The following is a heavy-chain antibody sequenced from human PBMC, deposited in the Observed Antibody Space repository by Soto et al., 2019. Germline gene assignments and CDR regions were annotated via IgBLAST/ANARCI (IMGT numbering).Heavy chain of an antibody. CDR3: ARVWVYDSSGYWADY. Sequence: QVQLVQSGAEVKKPGASVKVSCKASGYTFTSYYMHWVRQAPGQGLEWMGIINPSGGSTSYAQKFQGRVTMTRETSTSTVYMELSSLRSEDTAVYYCARVWVYDSSGYWADYWGQGTLVTVSS. CDR1: GYTFTSYY. D-gene: IGHD3-22*01. V-gene: IGHV1-46*01. CDR2: INPSGGST. J-gene: IGHJ4*02.